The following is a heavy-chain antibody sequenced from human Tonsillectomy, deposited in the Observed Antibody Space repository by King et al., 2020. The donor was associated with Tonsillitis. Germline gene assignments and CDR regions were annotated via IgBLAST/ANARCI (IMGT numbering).Heavy chain of an antibody. J-gene: IGHJ2*01. CDR3: AACSXPGXGXXFDL. CDR1: AFAFSNYG. CDR2: IWHDGSNK. Sequence: VQLVESGGGVVQPGRSLRLSCEASAFAFSNYGMHWVRQAPGKGLEWVAVIWHDGSNKYYADSVKGRFTISRDNSKSTLYLQMNSLRDEDTAVYYCAACSXPGXGXXFDLXXXGTPXAXSS. D-gene: IGHD2-15*01. V-gene: IGHV3-33*03.